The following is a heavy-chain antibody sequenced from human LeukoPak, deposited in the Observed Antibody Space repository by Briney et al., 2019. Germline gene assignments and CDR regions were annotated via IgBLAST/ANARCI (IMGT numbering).Heavy chain of an antibody. CDR1: GFTFSDYY. CDR2: ISSSSSYT. V-gene: IGHV3-11*06. D-gene: IGHD3-9*01. J-gene: IGHJ4*02. Sequence: GGSLRLSCAASGFTFSDYYMSWIRQAPGKGLEWVSYISSSSSYTNYADSVKGRFTISRDNAKNSLYLQMNSLRAEDTAVYYCAGGPSYYDILTGYDYWGQGTLVTVSS. CDR3: AGGPSYYDILTGYDY.